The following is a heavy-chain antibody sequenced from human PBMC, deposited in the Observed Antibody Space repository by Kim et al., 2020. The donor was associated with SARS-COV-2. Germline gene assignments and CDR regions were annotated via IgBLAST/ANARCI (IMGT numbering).Heavy chain of an antibody. V-gene: IGHV4-34*01. CDR1: GGSFSGYY. D-gene: IGHD6-13*01. CDR2: INHSGST. J-gene: IGHJ3*02. Sequence: SETLSLTCAVYGGSFSGYYWSWIRQPPGKGLEWIGEINHSGSTNYNPSLKSRVTISVDTSKNQFSLKLSSVTAADTAVYYCARFSTGPYSTLVDAFDIWGQGTMVTVSS. CDR3: ARFSTGPYSTLVDAFDI.